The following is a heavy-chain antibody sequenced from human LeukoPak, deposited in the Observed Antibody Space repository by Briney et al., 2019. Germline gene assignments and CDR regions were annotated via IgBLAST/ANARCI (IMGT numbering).Heavy chain of an antibody. CDR1: GFTFSSYN. Sequence: GGSLRLSCAASGFTFSSYNINWVRQAPGKGLEWVSSISSSSTYMSYADSVKGRFTISRDNARNSLYLQMNSLSTEDTALYYCARDAASGNNWFDPWGQGTLVTVSS. J-gene: IGHJ5*02. D-gene: IGHD3-3*01. CDR2: ISSSSTYM. V-gene: IGHV3-21*01. CDR3: ARDAASGNNWFDP.